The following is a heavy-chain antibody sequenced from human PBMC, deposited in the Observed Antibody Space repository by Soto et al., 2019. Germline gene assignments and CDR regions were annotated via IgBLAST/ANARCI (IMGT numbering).Heavy chain of an antibody. CDR1: GYSFTNYW. Sequence: GESLKISCKGSGYSFTNYWIGWVRQMPGKGLEWMGRIDPSDSDTRYSPSFQGHVTISADKSISTAYLQWSSLKASDTAMYYCARGSTIEDYYGMDVWRQGTTVTVSS. J-gene: IGHJ6*02. D-gene: IGHD2-2*01. CDR3: ARGSTIEDYYGMDV. V-gene: IGHV5-10-1*01. CDR2: IDPSDSDT.